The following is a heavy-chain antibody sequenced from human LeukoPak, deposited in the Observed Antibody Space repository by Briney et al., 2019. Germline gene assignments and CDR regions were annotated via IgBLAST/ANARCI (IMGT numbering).Heavy chain of an antibody. Sequence: GGPLRLSCAASGFTFSSYTMSWVRRAPGKGLEWVSSISTRSYIYYADSVKGRFTISRDNAKNSLYLQMNSLRAEDTAVYYCAKTRGLRFLEWCFDYWGQGTLVTVSS. V-gene: IGHV3-21*04. D-gene: IGHD3-3*01. CDR2: ISTRSYI. CDR3: AKTRGLRFLEWCFDY. CDR1: GFTFSSYT. J-gene: IGHJ4*02.